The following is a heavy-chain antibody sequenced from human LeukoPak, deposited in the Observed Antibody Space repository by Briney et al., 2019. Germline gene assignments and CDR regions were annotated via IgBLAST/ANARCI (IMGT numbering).Heavy chain of an antibody. CDR3: ARGLHEFFGVETRWFDP. J-gene: IGHJ5*02. CDR1: GYTFTSYG. D-gene: IGHD3-3*01. V-gene: IGHV1-8*03. Sequence: ASVKVSCKASGYTFTSYGLTWVRQAPGQGLEWMGWMNPNSGNTGYAQKFQGRVTITRNTSISTAYMELSSLRSEDTAVYYCARGLHEFFGVETRWFDPWGQGTLVTVSS. CDR2: MNPNSGNT.